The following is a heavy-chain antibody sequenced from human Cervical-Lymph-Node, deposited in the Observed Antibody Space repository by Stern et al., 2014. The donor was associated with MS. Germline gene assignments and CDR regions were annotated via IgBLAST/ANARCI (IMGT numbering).Heavy chain of an antibody. J-gene: IGHJ4*02. CDR1: GFTLAPNY. CDR2: TLTDGSA. Sequence: EVQLVQSGGGLVQPGGSLRLSCVVSGFTLAPNYVSWVRQAPGKGLEWVSVTLTDGSAYYAESVKGRFTISRDNSKNTLYLQMNSLRDEDTAIYYCARGPTDTSKDYWGQGTLVTVSS. V-gene: IGHV3-66*01. D-gene: IGHD2/OR15-2a*01. CDR3: ARGPTDTSKDY.